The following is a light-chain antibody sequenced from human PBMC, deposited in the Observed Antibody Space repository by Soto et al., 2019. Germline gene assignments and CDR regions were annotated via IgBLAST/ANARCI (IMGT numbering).Light chain of an antibody. CDR3: QLYYRHPLT. CDR2: DAS. J-gene: IGKJ4*01. CDR1: QSIRSY. Sequence: ASQSIRSYLNWYQQKPGKAPKLLIYDASNLQSGVPSRFSGSGSRTESAVTICSLQPADFRTYLGQLYYRHPLTFGGGTKVDIK. V-gene: IGKV1-39*01.